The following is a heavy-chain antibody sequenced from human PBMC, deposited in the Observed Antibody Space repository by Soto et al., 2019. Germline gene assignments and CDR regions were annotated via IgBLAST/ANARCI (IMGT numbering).Heavy chain of an antibody. J-gene: IGHJ1*01. CDR1: GFTFSNYG. V-gene: IGHV3-33*01. CDR3: ATDAHHGDYVRVQH. CDR2: IWYDGRNK. Sequence: QVQLVESGGGVVQPGKSLRLSCAASGFTFSNYGMHWVRQAPGKGLEWVGVIWYDGRNKYYGDSVKGRFTISRDNSNNMLFLQMHTLRVEDTAVYYCATDAHHGDYVRVQHWGQGTLVTVSS. D-gene: IGHD4-17*01.